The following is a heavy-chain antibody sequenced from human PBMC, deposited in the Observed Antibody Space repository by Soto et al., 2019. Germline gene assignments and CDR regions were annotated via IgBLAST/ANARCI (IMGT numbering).Heavy chain of an antibody. J-gene: IGHJ5*02. Sequence: SETLSLTCTVSGGSISSGGYYWSWIRQHPGKGLEWIGYIYYSGSTYYNPSLKSRVTISVDTSKNQFSLKLSSVTAADTAVYYCARGKGSIAAAGINNWFDPWGQGTLVTVSS. CDR1: GGSISSGGYY. D-gene: IGHD6-13*01. CDR2: IYYSGST. V-gene: IGHV4-31*03. CDR3: ARGKGSIAAAGINNWFDP.